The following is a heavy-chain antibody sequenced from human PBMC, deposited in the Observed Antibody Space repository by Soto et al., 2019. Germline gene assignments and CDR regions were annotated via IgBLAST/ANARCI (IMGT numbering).Heavy chain of an antibody. D-gene: IGHD3-10*01. Sequence: GGSLRLSCAASGFTFSSYAMSWVRQAPGKGLEWVSAISGSGGSTYYADSVKGRFTISRDNSKNTLYLQMNSLRAEDTAVYYCAKGTYYYGSAPYYFDYWGQGTLVTVSS. V-gene: IGHV3-23*01. J-gene: IGHJ4*02. CDR2: ISGSGGST. CDR3: AKGTYYYGSAPYYFDY. CDR1: GFTFSSYA.